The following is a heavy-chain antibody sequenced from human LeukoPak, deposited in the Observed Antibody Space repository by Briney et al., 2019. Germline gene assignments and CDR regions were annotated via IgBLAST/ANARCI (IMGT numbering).Heavy chain of an antibody. V-gene: IGHV1-2*02. J-gene: IGHJ4*02. CDR3: ARIRGGNNYHFDY. CDR1: GYTFTDYY. CDR2: INPYSGVT. Sequence: GASVKVSCKASGYTFTDYYLHGVRQAPGQGLEWMGGINPYSGVTNYAQNFQGRVTMTRDTSISKGYMELSRLGSDDTAVYYCARIRGGNNYHFDYWGQGTLVTVSS. D-gene: IGHD1-26*01.